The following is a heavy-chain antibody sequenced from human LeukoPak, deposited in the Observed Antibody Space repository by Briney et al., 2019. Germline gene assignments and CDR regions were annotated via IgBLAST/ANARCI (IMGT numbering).Heavy chain of an antibody. Sequence: SETLSLTCAVYGGSFSGYYWSWIRQPPGKGLEWIGDINHSGSTNYNPSLKSRVTISVDTSKNQFSLKLSSVTAADTAVYYCARGLERIAVAGDPPIPFDPWGQGTLVTVSS. CDR1: GGSFSGYY. J-gene: IGHJ5*02. V-gene: IGHV4-34*01. CDR3: ARGLERIAVAGDPPIPFDP. CDR2: INHSGST. D-gene: IGHD6-19*01.